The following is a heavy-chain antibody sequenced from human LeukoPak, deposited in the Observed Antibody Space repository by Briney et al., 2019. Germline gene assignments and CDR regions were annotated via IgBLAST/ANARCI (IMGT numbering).Heavy chain of an antibody. V-gene: IGHV5-51*01. Sequence: GESLKISCKGSGYSFTSYWIGWVRQMPGKGLEWMGIIYPGDSDTRYSPSFQGQVTISANKSISTAYLQWSSLKATDTAMYYCARVNSLNAFDIWGHGTMVTVSS. J-gene: IGHJ3*02. CDR3: ARVNSLNAFDI. D-gene: IGHD4-23*01. CDR2: IYPGDSDT. CDR1: GYSFTSYW.